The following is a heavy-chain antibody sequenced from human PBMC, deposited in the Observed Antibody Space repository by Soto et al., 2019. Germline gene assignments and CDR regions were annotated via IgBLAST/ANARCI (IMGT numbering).Heavy chain of an antibody. V-gene: IGHV4-59*08. CDR1: GGSISSYY. Sequence: QVQLQESGPGLVKPSETLSLTCTVSGGSISSYYWTWIRQPPGKGLEWIGFMYNSGSTHYNPSLKHRVPRSLESSKTQFSLNLRSVTAADTAVYYCASRGYHYGSGSYPLDYWGQGTLVTVSS. CDR2: MYNSGST. CDR3: ASRGYHYGSGSYPLDY. D-gene: IGHD3-10*01. J-gene: IGHJ4*02.